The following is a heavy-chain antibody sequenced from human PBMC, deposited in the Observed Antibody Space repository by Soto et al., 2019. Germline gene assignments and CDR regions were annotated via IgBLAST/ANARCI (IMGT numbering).Heavy chain of an antibody. CDR3: ARDRIQLSDYYGMDV. CDR2: ISYSGTT. J-gene: IGHJ6*02. CDR1: GDSISTTNHY. Sequence: PSETLSLTCTVSGDSISTTNHYWNWIRQPPGKGLEWIGFISYSGTTYYNPSLKSRVTISVDTSRNQFSLKLTSVTAADTAVYYCARDRIQLSDYYGMDVWGQGTTVTVSS. V-gene: IGHV4-30-4*02. D-gene: IGHD5-18*01.